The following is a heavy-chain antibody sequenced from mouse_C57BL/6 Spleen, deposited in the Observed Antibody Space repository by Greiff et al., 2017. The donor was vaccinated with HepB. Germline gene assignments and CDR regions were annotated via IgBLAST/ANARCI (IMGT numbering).Heavy chain of an antibody. V-gene: IGHV1-69*01. CDR1: GYTFTSYW. CDR3: ARVTYYYDYDKGFDY. Sequence: VKLVESGAELVMPGASVKLSCKASGYTFTSYWMHWVKQRPGQGLEWIGEIDPSDSYTNYNQKFKGKSTLTVDKSSSTAYMQLSSLTSEDSAVYYCARVTYYYDYDKGFDYWGQGTTLTVSS. J-gene: IGHJ2*01. CDR2: IDPSDSYT. D-gene: IGHD2-4*01.